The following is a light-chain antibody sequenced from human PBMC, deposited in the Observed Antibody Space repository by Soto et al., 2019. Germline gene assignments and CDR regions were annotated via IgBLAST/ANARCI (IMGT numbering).Light chain of an antibody. V-gene: IGKV1-5*03. CDR3: QQYNPYSPWT. J-gene: IGKJ1*01. CDR2: KAS. Sequence: DIQMTQSPPTLSASVGDRVTISCRASQSITGWLAWFQQKPGKAPKLLISKASKLESGVPSRFSGSGSGTDFTLNISGLQPDDFATYYCQQYNPYSPWTFGQGTKVEIK. CDR1: QSITGW.